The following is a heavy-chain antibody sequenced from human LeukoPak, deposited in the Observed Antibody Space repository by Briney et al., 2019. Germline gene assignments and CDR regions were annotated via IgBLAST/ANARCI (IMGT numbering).Heavy chain of an antibody. CDR2: ISYDGSNK. CDR3: ARGDHAFGYCSSTSCYLFDY. CDR1: GFTFSSYA. V-gene: IGHV3-30*04. D-gene: IGHD2-2*01. Sequence: GRSLRLSCAASGFTFSSYAMHWVRQAPGKGLEWVAVISYDGSNKYYADSVKGRFTISRDNSKNTLYLQMNSLRAEDTAVYYCARGDHAFGYCSSTSCYLFDYWGQGTLVTVSS. J-gene: IGHJ4*02.